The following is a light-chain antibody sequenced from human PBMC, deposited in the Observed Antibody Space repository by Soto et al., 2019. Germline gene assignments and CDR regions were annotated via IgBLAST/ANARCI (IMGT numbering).Light chain of an antibody. CDR3: SSYAGSNVV. J-gene: IGLJ2*01. CDR2: EVS. V-gene: IGLV2-8*01. Sequence: QSVLTQPPSASGSPGQSVTISCTGTSRDVGGYMYVSWYQQHPGKAPKLMIYEVSERPSGVPDRFSGSKSGNTASLTVSGLQAEDEADYYCSSYAGSNVVFGGGTKVTVL. CDR1: SRDVGGYMY.